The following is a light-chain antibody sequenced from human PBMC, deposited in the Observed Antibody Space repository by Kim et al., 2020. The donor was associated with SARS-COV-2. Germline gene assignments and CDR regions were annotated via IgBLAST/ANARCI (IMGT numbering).Light chain of an antibody. Sequence: SVSPGQTATITCSGDKLESKYACWYPQKSGQSPVLVIHQDTRRPSGIPERFSGSTSGNTATLTISGTQAMDEADYFCQAWVSSTAVFGGGTQLTVL. V-gene: IGLV3-1*01. CDR3: QAWVSSTAV. J-gene: IGLJ2*01. CDR2: QDT. CDR1: KLESKY.